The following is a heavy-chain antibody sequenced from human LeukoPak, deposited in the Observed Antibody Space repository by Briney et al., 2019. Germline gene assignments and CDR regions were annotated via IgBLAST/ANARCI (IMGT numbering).Heavy chain of an antibody. J-gene: IGHJ6*03. CDR1: GYSISSGYY. V-gene: IGHV4-38-2*02. CDR2: IYHSGST. D-gene: IGHD3-3*01. Sequence: PSETLSLTCTVSGYSISSGYYWGWIRQPPGKGLEWIGSIYHSGSTYYNPSLKSRVTISVDTSKNQFSLKLSSVTAADTAVYYCARVAVGADFWSGFGYYYYYYYMDVWGKGTTVTVSS. CDR3: ARVAVGADFWSGFGYYYYYYYMDV.